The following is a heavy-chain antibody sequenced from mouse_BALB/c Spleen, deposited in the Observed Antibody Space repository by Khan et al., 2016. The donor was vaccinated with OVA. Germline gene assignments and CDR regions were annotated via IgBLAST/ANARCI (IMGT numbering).Heavy chain of an antibody. CDR1: GFTIKDTY. CDR3: ATLYGNHFAF. D-gene: IGHD2-1*01. J-gene: IGHJ3*01. CDR2: IDPPNDDS. Sequence: EVQLQESGAELVKPGASVKLSCSASGFTIKDTYIHWMKQRPEQGLEWIGRIDPPNDDSKYGPKFQAKATLTADTSSNTAYLQLSSLTSEDTAVYYCATLYGNHFAFWGQGTLVSVSA. V-gene: IGHV14-3*02.